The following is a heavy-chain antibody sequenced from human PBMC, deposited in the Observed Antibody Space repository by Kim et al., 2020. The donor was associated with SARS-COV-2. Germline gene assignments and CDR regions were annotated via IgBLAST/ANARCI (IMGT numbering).Heavy chain of an antibody. V-gene: IGHV5-51*01. CDR3: ARRRGGPHNPALDY. CDR1: GYDFIYYW. J-gene: IGHJ4*02. D-gene: IGHD1-1*01. CDR2: IYPGDSAT. Sequence: GESLKISCQGFGYDFIYYWIGWVRQMPGKGLEWMGIIYPGDSATTYNPAFQGQVIISVDRTRSTTFLQWSRLEASDSAMYYCARRRGGPHNPALDYWGPG.